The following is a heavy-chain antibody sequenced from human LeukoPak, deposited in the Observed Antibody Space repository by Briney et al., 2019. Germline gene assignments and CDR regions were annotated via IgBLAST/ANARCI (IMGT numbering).Heavy chain of an antibody. CDR1: GGSFSGYY. CDR3: ARDLRPFDY. CDR2: INHSGST. Sequence: SETLSLTCAVYGGSFSGYYWSWIRQPPGKGLEWIGEINHSGSTNYNPSLKSRDTISVDTSKNQFSLKLSSVTAADTAVYYCARDLRPFDYWGQGTLVTVSS. V-gene: IGHV4-34*01. D-gene: IGHD3-10*01. J-gene: IGHJ4*02.